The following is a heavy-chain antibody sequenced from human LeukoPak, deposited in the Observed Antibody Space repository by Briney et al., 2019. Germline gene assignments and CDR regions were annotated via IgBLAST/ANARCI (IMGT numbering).Heavy chain of an antibody. J-gene: IGHJ4*02. V-gene: IGHV4-61*01. D-gene: IGHD3-22*01. CDR3: ARDFWGNYYDSARIV. CDR2: IYYSGST. Sequence: SETLSLACTVSGGSVSSGSYHWSWIRQPPGKGLEWIGYIYYSGSTNYNPSLKSRVTISVDTSKNQFSLKLSSVTAADTAVYYCARDFWGNYYDSARIVWGQGTLVTVSS. CDR1: GGSVSSGSYH.